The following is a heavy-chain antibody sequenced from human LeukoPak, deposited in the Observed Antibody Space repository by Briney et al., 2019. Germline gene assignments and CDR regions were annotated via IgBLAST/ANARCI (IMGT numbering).Heavy chain of an antibody. Sequence: GSLRLSCAASGFIFSNYEMNWVRQAPGKGLEWVSYISSGGSTIYYADSVKGRFTISRDNAKNSLYLQMNSLRAEDTAVYYCARTYSGSHGNYWGQGTLVTVSS. CDR2: ISSGGSTI. CDR1: GFIFSNYE. D-gene: IGHD1-26*01. J-gene: IGHJ4*02. V-gene: IGHV3-48*03. CDR3: ARTYSGSHGNY.